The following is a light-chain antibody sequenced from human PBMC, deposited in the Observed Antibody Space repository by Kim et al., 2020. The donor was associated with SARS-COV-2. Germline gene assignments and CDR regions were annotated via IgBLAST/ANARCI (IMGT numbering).Light chain of an antibody. J-gene: IGLJ2*01. V-gene: IGLV1-40*01. CDR1: SSNIGAGFD. CDR2: GNT. Sequence: QRVTISCTGTSSNIGAGFDVHWYQQLPGTAPKLLIYGNTNRPSGVPDRFSGSKSGTSASLAITGLQAEDEADYYCQSYDSSRSVLFGGGTKLTVL. CDR3: QSYDSSRSVL.